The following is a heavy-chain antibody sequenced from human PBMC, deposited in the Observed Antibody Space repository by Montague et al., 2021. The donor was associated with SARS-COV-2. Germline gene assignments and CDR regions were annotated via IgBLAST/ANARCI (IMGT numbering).Heavy chain of an antibody. CDR3: ARAQNICFIANCVNYFDL. CDR2: VHYTGST. CDR1: GGSMSGYY. D-gene: IGHD2-15*01. J-gene: IGHJ4*02. Sequence: SETLSLTCEVSGGSMSGYYWTWIRQSPGKGLEWIGYVHYTGSTKYNPSLKSRVSMSLDTSKNHFSLRLSAVTAADTARYYCARAQNICFIANCVNYFDLWGLGALVTVSS. V-gene: IGHV4-59*01.